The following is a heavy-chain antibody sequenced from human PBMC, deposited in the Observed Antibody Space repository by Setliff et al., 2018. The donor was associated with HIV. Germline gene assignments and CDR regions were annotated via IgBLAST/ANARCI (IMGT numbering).Heavy chain of an antibody. CDR1: GYTFSSYD. CDR3: ARGGALYHNYMAV. CDR2: MNPSSGNA. J-gene: IGHJ6*03. D-gene: IGHD3-10*01. Sequence: ASVKVSCKASGYTFSSYDITWVRQATGQGLEWMGWMNPSSGNAAYAQKFQGRVTMTRNNSINTAYMELSNLRSQDTAIYYCARGGALYHNYMAVWGKGTTVTVSS. V-gene: IGHV1-8*01.